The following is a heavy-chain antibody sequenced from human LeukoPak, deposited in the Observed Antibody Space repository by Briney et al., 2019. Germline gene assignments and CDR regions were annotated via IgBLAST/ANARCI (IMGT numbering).Heavy chain of an antibody. J-gene: IGHJ4*02. V-gene: IGHV3-73*01. CDR1: GFTFSGPA. D-gene: IGHD2-15*01. CDR2: IRSKANSYAT. CDR3: TRKVDCSGGSCYAHLYDY. Sequence: GGSLRLSCAASGFTFSGPAMHWVRQASGKGLEWVGRIRSKANSYATAYAASVKGRFTISRDDSKNTAYLQMNSLKTEDTAVYYCTRKVDCSGGSCYAHLYDYWGQGTLVTVSS.